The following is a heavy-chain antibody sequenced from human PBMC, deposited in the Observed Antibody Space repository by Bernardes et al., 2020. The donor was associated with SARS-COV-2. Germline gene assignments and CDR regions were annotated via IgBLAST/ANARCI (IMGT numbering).Heavy chain of an antibody. J-gene: IGHJ4*02. CDR2: IYRSGQT. D-gene: IGHD1-20*01. CDR3: ARDNWTPDY. V-gene: IGHV4-38-2*02. CDR1: GYSPSSGYS. Sequence: SESLSLTCALSGYSPSSGYSWCCIRQPPGRTLECIGSIYRSGQTYYNPSLTSRVTISVDMSKNQPSLKLTSVTAADTAVYYCARDNWTPDYCGQGSLVTVSS.